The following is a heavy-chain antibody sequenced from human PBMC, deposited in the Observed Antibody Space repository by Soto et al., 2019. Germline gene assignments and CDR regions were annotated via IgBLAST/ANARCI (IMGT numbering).Heavy chain of an antibody. CDR1: GFIFSGYW. V-gene: IGHV3-7*01. J-gene: IGHJ4*02. Sequence: GGSLRLSCAASGFIFSGYWMHWVRQAPGKGLEWVAHINNDGSVKSYVDSAKGRFTISRDNAENSVYLQVHSLRPDDTAVYYCARDVGSSSSCWRQGVLVTISS. CDR3: ARDVGSSSSC. CDR2: INNDGSVK. D-gene: IGHD2-15*01.